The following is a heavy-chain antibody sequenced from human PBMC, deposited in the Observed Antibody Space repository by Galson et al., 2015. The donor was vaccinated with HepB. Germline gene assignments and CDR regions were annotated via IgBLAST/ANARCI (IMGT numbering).Heavy chain of an antibody. V-gene: IGHV3-30*18. CDR2: ISYDGSNK. CDR3: AKDGYSSGWYPAEYFQH. CDR1: GFTFSSYG. D-gene: IGHD6-19*01. J-gene: IGHJ1*01. Sequence: SLRLSCAASGFTFSSYGMHWVRQAPGKGLEWVAVISYDGSNKYYADSVKGRFTISRDNSKNTLYLQMNSLRAEDTAVYYCAKDGYSSGWYPAEYFQHWGQGTLVTVSS.